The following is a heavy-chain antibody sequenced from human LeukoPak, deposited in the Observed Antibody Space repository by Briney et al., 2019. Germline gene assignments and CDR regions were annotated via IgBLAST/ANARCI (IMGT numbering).Heavy chain of an antibody. Sequence: TGGSLRLSCAASGFTFSDYDMNWLRQAPGKGLVWVSRISTDGSSTSYADSVKGRFTISRDNGKNTLYLQMNSLRAEDTAVYYCASYLTSIPSGMDVWGQGTTVTVSS. CDR3: ASYLTSIPSGMDV. V-gene: IGHV3-74*01. CDR1: GFTFSDYD. CDR2: ISTDGSST. J-gene: IGHJ6*02. D-gene: IGHD2/OR15-2a*01.